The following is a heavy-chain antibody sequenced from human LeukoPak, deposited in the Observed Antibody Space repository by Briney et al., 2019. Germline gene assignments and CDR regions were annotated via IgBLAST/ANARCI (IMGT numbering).Heavy chain of an antibody. Sequence: GASVKVSCKASGYTFTGYYMHWVRQAPGQGLEWMGWINPNSGGTNYAQKFQGRVTMTRDTSISTVYMELSGLRSDDTAVYYCARVKIPRQNYFDYWGQGTLVTVSS. J-gene: IGHJ4*02. CDR2: INPNSGGT. D-gene: IGHD2-2*02. CDR1: GYTFTGYY. V-gene: IGHV1-2*02. CDR3: ARVKIPRQNYFDY.